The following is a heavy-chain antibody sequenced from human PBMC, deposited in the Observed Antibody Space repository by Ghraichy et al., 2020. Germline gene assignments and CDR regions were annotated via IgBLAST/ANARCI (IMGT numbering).Heavy chain of an antibody. CDR1: GYTFSNHP. J-gene: IGHJ4*02. V-gene: IGHV1-3*01. D-gene: IGHD1-14*01. Sequence: ASVKVSCKASGYTFSNHPVHWVRQAPGQSLEWMGWISAEKDDTDYSQKFQGRVSITRDTSANMAYMELRSLGSEDTAVYYCARESGLYNGDFDYWGQGTLVTVSS. CDR2: ISAEKDDT. CDR3: ARESGLYNGDFDY.